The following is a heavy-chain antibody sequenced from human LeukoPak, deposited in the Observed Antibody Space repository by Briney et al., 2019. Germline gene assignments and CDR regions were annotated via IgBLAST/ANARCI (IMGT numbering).Heavy chain of an antibody. CDR1: GYTLTELS. Sequence: ASVKVSCKVSGYTLTELSMHWVRQAPGKGLEWMGGFDPEDGETIYAQKFQGRVTMTEDTSTDTAYMELSSLRSEDTAVYYCATELYRSSTSCYKSMDVWGKGTTVTISS. D-gene: IGHD2-2*02. CDR3: ATELYRSSTSCYKSMDV. J-gene: IGHJ6*03. V-gene: IGHV1-24*01. CDR2: FDPEDGET.